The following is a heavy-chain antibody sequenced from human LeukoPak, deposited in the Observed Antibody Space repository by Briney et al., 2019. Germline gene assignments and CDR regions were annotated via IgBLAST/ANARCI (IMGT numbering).Heavy chain of an antibody. Sequence: ASVKVSCKASGYTFTRYYMHWVRQAPGQGPEWMGIIHPSGGSTNYAQKFQGRVTMTRNTSISTAYMELSSLRSEDTAVYYCARGPPAGYWGQGTLVTVSS. CDR2: IHPSGGST. V-gene: IGHV1-46*01. CDR1: GYTFTRYY. CDR3: ARGPPAGY. D-gene: IGHD1-14*01. J-gene: IGHJ4*02.